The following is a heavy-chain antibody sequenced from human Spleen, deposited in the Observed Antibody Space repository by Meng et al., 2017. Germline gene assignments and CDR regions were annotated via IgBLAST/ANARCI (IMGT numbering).Heavy chain of an antibody. CDR1: GYNFPDYY. V-gene: IGHV1-2*06. CDR3: ARDEDISAAGKLFGDY. Sequence: GQLVRSGAEWKRPGASVKVSCKPSGYNFPDYYIHWGRRAPGQGLEWMGRINPKSGDTHYAQKFQARVTMTGDTSISTAYMELSGLRSDDTAMYYCARDEDISAAGKLFGDYWGQGTLVTVSS. D-gene: IGHD6-25*01. CDR2: INPKSGDT. J-gene: IGHJ4*02.